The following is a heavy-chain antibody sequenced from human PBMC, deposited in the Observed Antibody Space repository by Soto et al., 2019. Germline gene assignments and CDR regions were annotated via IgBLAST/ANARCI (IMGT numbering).Heavy chain of an antibody. J-gene: IGHJ4*02. V-gene: IGHV1-69*02. CDR1: GGTFSSYT. Sequence: SVKVSCKASGGTFSSYTISWVRQAPGQGLEWMGRIIPILGIANYAQKFQGRVTITADKSTSTAYMELSSLRSEDTAVYYCARGRSGVVVPAAMPFDYWGQGTLVTVSS. D-gene: IGHD2-2*01. CDR2: IIPILGIA. CDR3: ARGRSGVVVPAAMPFDY.